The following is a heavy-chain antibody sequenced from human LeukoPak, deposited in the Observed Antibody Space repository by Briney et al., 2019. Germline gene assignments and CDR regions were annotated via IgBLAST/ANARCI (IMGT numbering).Heavy chain of an antibody. CDR3: ARVGLAGYDY. V-gene: IGHV4-34*01. CDR2: INHSGST. J-gene: IGHJ4*02. D-gene: IGHD6-19*01. Sequence: SETLSLTCAVYGGSFSGYYWSWIRQPPGKGLEWIGEINHSGSTNYNPSLKSRVTISVETSKNQFSLKLSSVTAADTAVYYCARVGLAGYDYWGQGTLVTVSS. CDR1: GGSFSGYY.